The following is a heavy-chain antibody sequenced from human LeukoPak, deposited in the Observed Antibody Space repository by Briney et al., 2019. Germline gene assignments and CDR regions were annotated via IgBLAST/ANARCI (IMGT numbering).Heavy chain of an antibody. CDR3: AKDGYYDFWSGYGYYYYYMDV. D-gene: IGHD3-3*01. V-gene: IGHV3-33*06. CDR2: IWYDGSNK. Sequence: GGSLRLSCSASGFTFSSYGMPWVRQAPGKGLEWVAVIWYDGSNKYYADSVKGRFTISRDNSKNTLYLQMNSLRAEDTAVYYCAKDGYYDFWSGYGYYYYYMDVWGKGTTVTVSS. J-gene: IGHJ6*03. CDR1: GFTFSSYG.